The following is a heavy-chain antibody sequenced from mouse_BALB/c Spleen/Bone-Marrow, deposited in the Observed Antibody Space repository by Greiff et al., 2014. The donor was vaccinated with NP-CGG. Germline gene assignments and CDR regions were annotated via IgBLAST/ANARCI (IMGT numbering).Heavy chain of an antibody. CDR1: GFTFSSYA. CDR2: ISSGGRYT. D-gene: IGHD1-2*01. Sequence: EVKVEESGGGLVRPGGSLKLSCAASGFTFSSYAMSWVRQSPEKRLEWVAEISSGGRYTYYPDTVTGRFTISRDNAKNTLYLEMSSLRSEDTAMYYCTRDQFITTATRAMDYWGQGTSVTVSS. CDR3: TRDQFITTATRAMDY. J-gene: IGHJ4*01. V-gene: IGHV5-9-4*01.